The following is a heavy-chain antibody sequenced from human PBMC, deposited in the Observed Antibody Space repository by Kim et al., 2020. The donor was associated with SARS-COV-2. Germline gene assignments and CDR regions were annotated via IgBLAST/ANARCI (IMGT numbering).Heavy chain of an antibody. D-gene: IGHD6-13*01. CDR3: ARTLATSGTRFDY. CDR2: IYYSGST. Sequence: SETLSLTCAVSGYSISSSNWWGWIRQPPGKGLEWIGYIYYSGSTYYNPSLKSLVTMSVDTSKNHFSLKLSSVTAVDTAVYYCARTLATSGTRFDYWGQGTLVTVYS. CDR1: GYSISSSNW. J-gene: IGHJ4*02. V-gene: IGHV4-28*01.